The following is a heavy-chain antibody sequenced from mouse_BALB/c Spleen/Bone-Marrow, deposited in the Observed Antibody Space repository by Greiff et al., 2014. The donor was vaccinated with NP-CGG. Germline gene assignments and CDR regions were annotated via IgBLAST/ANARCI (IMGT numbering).Heavy chain of an antibody. CDR2: IYPGTGST. CDR3: ARRKNVWFAY. V-gene: IGHV1-77*01. CDR1: GYTFTDYI. J-gene: IGHJ3*01. Sequence: VQLQESGPELVKPGASVKMSCKASGYTFTDYIISWVKQRVGQGLEWIGEIYPGTGSTYYNEKFKGKATLTADKYSNIAYMQLSSLTSEDSAVYFCARRKNVWFAYWGQGTLVTVSA.